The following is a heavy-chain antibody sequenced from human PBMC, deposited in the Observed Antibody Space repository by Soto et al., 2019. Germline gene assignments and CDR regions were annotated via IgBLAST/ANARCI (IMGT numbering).Heavy chain of an antibody. Sequence: NPSETLSLTCAVSGGSISSGGYSWSWIRQPPGKGLEWIGHIYHSGSTYYNPSLKSRVTISVDRSKNQFSLKLSSVTAADTAVYYCVRVGEYCSGGSCPNWFDPWRQGTLVTV. V-gene: IGHV4-30-2*01. CDR1: GGSISSGGYS. D-gene: IGHD2-15*01. J-gene: IGHJ5*02. CDR2: IYHSGST. CDR3: VRVGEYCSGGSCPNWFDP.